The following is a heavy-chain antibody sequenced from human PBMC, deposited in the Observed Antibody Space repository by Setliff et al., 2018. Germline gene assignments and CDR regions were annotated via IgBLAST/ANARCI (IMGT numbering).Heavy chain of an antibody. V-gene: IGHV4-39*02. J-gene: IGHJ4*02. CDR1: GDSINTPTYH. CDR3: ARGGGYWSYFEF. CDR2: IYYTGFT. Sequence: PSETLSLTCTVSGDSINTPTYHWGWVRQPPGKGLEWIGLIYYTGFTYYNPSLKSRVTISEDMSENQISLKLNPVTAADTAVYYCARGGGYWSYFEFWGQGSPVTVSS. D-gene: IGHD2-21*02.